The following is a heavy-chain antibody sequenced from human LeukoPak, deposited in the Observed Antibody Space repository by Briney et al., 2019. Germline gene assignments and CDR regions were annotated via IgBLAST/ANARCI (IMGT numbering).Heavy chain of an antibody. D-gene: IGHD5-18*01. CDR2: INWNGGST. CDR1: GFTFDDYG. J-gene: IGHJ4*02. CDR3: ARARWIQLWLSGFDY. V-gene: IGHV3-20*04. Sequence: GGSLRLSCAASGFTFDDYGMSWVRQAPGKGLEWVSGINWNGGSTGYADSVKGRFTISRDNAKNSLYLQMNSLGAEDTALYYCARARWIQLWLSGFDYWGQGTLVTVSS.